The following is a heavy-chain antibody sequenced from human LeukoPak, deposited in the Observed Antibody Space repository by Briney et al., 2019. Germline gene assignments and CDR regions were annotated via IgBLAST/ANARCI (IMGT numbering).Heavy chain of an antibody. CDR2: IYHSGST. CDR3: AREYCSSTSCLGLDP. Sequence: SQTLSLTCAVSGGSISSGGYSWSWIRQPPGKGLEWIGYIYHSGSTYYNPSLKSRVTISVDRSKNQFPLKLSSVTAADTAVYYCAREYCSSTSCLGLDPWGQGTLVTVSS. CDR1: GGSISSGGYS. J-gene: IGHJ5*02. V-gene: IGHV4-30-2*01. D-gene: IGHD2-2*01.